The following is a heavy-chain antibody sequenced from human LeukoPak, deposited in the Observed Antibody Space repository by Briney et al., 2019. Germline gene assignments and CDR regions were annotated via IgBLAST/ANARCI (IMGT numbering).Heavy chain of an antibody. J-gene: IGHJ4*02. CDR3: ARGYGPNSSGWDS. D-gene: IGHD6-19*01. V-gene: IGHV4-59*01. CDR1: DGSISHNY. Sequence: SEALSLTCSVSDGSISHNYWSWIRQPPGQGLEWIGYIHYGGSTNYNPSLKSRVTMSVDTSKSQFSLKVTSMTAADTAVYYCARGYGPNSSGWDSWGQGTLVTVSS. CDR2: IHYGGST.